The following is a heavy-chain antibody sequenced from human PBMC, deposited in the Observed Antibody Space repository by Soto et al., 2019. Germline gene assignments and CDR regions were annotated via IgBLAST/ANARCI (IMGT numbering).Heavy chain of an antibody. D-gene: IGHD2-8*01. CDR1: GGSVSSGGYY. CDR2: IYYSGTT. CDR3: ARRALPQCINGVCYKDGFWDY. J-gene: IGHJ4*02. Sequence: SETLSLTCTVSGGSVSSGGYYWSWIRQHPGTGLEWIGYIYYSGTTYFNPSLKSRASISLDTSKNEFSLKLTSVTAADTAVYYCARRALPQCINGVCYKDGFWDYWGQGALVTVSS. V-gene: IGHV4-31*03.